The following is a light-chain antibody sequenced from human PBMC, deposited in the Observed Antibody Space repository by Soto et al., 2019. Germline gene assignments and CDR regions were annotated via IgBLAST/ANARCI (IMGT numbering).Light chain of an antibody. Sequence: EIVLTQSPGTLSLSPGERATLSCRASQSLYNSFLAWYQQKPGQTPRLLINAVSNRATGDPYRFSGSGSGTDFTLTIRRLEPEDFAVYYWQQDGSPPHTFGQGTKVEI. CDR3: QQDGSPPHT. CDR1: QSLYNSF. CDR2: AVS. V-gene: IGKV3-20*01. J-gene: IGKJ2*01.